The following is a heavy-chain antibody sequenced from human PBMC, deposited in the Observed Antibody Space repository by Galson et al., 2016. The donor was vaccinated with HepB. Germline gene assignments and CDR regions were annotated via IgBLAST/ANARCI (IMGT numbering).Heavy chain of an antibody. CDR1: GFTSAFTLTNYA. CDR3: ARGDYYGSGNYSNWFDP. Sequence: SLRLSCAASGFTSAFTLTNYAMHWVRQAPSKGLEWVAVISYNGNNQYYADSVKGRFTISRDISTNILYLQMNSLRPEDTAVYYCARGDYYGSGNYSNWFDPWGQGTLVTVSS. D-gene: IGHD3-10*01. V-gene: IGHV3-30-3*01. J-gene: IGHJ5*02. CDR2: ISYNGNNQ.